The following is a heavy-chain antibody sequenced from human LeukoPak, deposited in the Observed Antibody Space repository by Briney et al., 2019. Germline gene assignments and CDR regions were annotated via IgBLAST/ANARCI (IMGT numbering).Heavy chain of an antibody. V-gene: IGHV3-7*01. CDR1: GFTFNSYW. CDR3: ARAHATSIVVVPAAYFDY. Sequence: GGSLRLSCAASGFTFNSYWMTWVRQAPGKGLEWVADIKQDGSDKYYAGSVKGRFTISRDNAKNSLYLQMNSLRAEDTAVYYCARAHATSIVVVPAAYFDYWGQGTLVTVSS. D-gene: IGHD2-2*01. J-gene: IGHJ4*02. CDR2: IKQDGSDK.